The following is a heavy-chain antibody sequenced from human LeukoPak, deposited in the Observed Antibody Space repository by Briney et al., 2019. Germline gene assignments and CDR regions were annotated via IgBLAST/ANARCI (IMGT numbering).Heavy chain of an antibody. CDR3: AKQFLWFGELSHFDY. Sequence: PGGSLRLSCAASGFTVSSNYMSWVRQAPGKGLEWVSVIYSGGSTYYADSVKGRFTISRDNSKNTLYVQMNSLRAEDTAVYYCAKQFLWFGELSHFDYWGQGTLVTVSS. J-gene: IGHJ4*02. V-gene: IGHV3-53*05. D-gene: IGHD3-10*01. CDR2: IYSGGST. CDR1: GFTVSSNY.